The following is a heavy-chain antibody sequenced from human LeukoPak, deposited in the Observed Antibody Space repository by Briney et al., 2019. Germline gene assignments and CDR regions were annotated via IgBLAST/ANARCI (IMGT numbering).Heavy chain of an antibody. CDR3: ARGGGYFNY. J-gene: IGHJ4*02. Sequence: ASETLSLTCAVYGGSFSDYYWSWIRQPPGKGLEWIGEINTGGSTNYNTSLKSRVTISVDTSKNQFSLKLSSLTAADTAGYYGARGGGYFNYWGQGTLVTVSS. CDR1: GGSFSDYY. D-gene: IGHD3-16*01. CDR2: INTGGST. V-gene: IGHV4-34*01.